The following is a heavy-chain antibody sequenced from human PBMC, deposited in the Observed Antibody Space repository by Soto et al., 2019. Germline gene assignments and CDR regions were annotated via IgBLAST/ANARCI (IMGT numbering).Heavy chain of an antibody. D-gene: IGHD3-10*01. CDR3: ARAGPVWFGAYERFDY. V-gene: IGHV4-34*01. CDR2: INHSGST. J-gene: IGHJ4*02. Sequence: SETLSLTCAVYGGSFSGYYWSWIRQPPGKGLEWIGEINHSGSTNYNPSLKSRVTISVDTSKNQFSLKLSSVTAADTAVYYCARAGPVWFGAYERFDYWRQGTLVTVSS. CDR1: GGSFSGYY.